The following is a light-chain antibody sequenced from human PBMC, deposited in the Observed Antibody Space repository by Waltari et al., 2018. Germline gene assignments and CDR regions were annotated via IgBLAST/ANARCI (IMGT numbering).Light chain of an antibody. Sequence: VLTQPPATLSLSPGERATLSCRASQSLTKRYLAWYQQKPGQAPRLLIYGASSRAAGIPDRFSGSGSGTDFTLTISRLEPDDFAVYYCQQYGSSVMYTFGQGTKLEIK. CDR2: GAS. CDR3: QQYGSSVMYT. CDR1: QSLTKRY. V-gene: IGKV3-20*01. J-gene: IGKJ2*01.